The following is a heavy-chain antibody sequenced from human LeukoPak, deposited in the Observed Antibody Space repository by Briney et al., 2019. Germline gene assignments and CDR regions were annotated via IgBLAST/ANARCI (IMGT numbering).Heavy chain of an antibody. D-gene: IGHD6-19*01. J-gene: IGHJ4*02. Sequence: PSETLSLTCTVSGGSISSGSYYWSWIRQPAGKGLEWIGRIYTSGSTNYNPSLKSRVTISVDTSKNQFSLKLSSVTAADTAVYYCARGSEQWLAPPTDYWGQGTLVTVSS. V-gene: IGHV4-61*02. CDR2: IYTSGST. CDR1: GGSISSGSYY. CDR3: ARGSEQWLAPPTDY.